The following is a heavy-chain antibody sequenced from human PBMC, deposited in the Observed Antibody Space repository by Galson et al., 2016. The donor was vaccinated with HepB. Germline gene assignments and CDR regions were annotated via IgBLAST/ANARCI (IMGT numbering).Heavy chain of an antibody. CDR1: GGSIRSGGYY. CDR3: ASYGSAWTFDY. V-gene: IGHV4-31*03. D-gene: IGHD6-19*01. Sequence: TLSLTCTVSGGSIRSGGYYWTWIRQHPGKGLEWIGYIYYSGSTYYNPSLKSRVTMSVDTPKNQFSLRLSSVTAADTTVYYCASYGSAWTFDYWGQGTLVTVSS. CDR2: IYYSGST. J-gene: IGHJ4*02.